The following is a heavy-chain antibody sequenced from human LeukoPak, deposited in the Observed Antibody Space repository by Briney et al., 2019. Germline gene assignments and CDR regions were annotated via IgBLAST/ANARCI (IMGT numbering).Heavy chain of an antibody. D-gene: IGHD4-23*01. CDR2: ISGSGGST. V-gene: IGHV3-23*01. CDR1: GFTFSSYG. CDR3: AKGRNYGGNSAYFDY. J-gene: IGHJ4*02. Sequence: GGTLRLSCAASGFTFSSYGMSWVRQAPGKGLEWVSAISGSGGSTYYADSVKGRFTISRDNSKNTLYLQMNSLRAEDTAVYYCAKGRNYGGNSAYFDYWGQGTLVTVSS.